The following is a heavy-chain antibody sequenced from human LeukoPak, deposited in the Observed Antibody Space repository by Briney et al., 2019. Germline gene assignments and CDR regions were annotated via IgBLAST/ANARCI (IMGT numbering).Heavy chain of an antibody. J-gene: IGHJ4*02. CDR3: ARVKKWGYSSSWYEY. V-gene: IGHV1-2*02. Sequence: VKVSCKASGYTFTGYYMHWVRQAPGQGLEWMGWINPNSGGTNYAQKFQGRATMTRDTSISTAYMELSRLRSDDTAVYYCARVKKWGYSSSWYEYWGQGTLVTVSS. CDR1: GYTFTGYY. D-gene: IGHD6-13*01. CDR2: INPNSGGT.